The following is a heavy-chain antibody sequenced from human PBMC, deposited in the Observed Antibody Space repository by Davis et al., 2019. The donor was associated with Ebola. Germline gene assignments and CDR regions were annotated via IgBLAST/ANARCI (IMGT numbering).Heavy chain of an antibody. D-gene: IGHD3-16*01. Sequence: GSLRLSCAASGFTFSKYAMSWVRQAPGKGLEWVSGVSASGGSRYYADSAKGRFTLSRDNFMNTLDLQMNSLRPEETAVYYCAKEGAWGNWYLDLWGRGTLVTVSS. CDR1: GFTFSKYA. V-gene: IGHV3-23*01. CDR2: VSASGGSR. CDR3: AKEGAWGNWYLDL. J-gene: IGHJ2*01.